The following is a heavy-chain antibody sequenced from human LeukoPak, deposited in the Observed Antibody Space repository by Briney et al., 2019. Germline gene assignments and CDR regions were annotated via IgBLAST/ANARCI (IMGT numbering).Heavy chain of an antibody. V-gene: IGHV3-64*01. J-gene: IGHJ3*02. CDR1: GFTFRNYA. CDR2: ISNSGGSG. CDR3: VRGALDYVRGAFDI. D-gene: IGHD3-16*01. Sequence: GGSLRLSCAVSGFTFRNYAMQCVRHAPGKGLEYFSTISNSGGSGYYANSVQGRFTISRDNSKNTLYLQMGSLTTEDMAVYYRVRGALDYVRGAFDIWGQGTSVTVSS.